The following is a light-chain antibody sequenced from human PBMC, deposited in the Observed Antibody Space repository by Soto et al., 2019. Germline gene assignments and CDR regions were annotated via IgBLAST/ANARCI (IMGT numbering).Light chain of an antibody. CDR2: SNN. J-gene: IGLJ1*01. CDR1: SSNIGSNT. CDR3: PAWNKSLKGFYV. V-gene: IGLV1-44*01. Sequence: QSVLTQPPSASGTPGQRVTISCSGSSSNIGSNTVNWYQQLPGTAPKLLIYSNNQRLSGVPDRFSGSKSGSSASLAISGLQSEDEADSYWPAWNKSLKGFYVCGSGP.